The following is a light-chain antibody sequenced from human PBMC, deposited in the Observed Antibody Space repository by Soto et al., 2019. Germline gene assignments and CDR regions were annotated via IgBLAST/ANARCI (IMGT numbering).Light chain of an antibody. V-gene: IGLV3-21*02. Sequence: SYELTQPPSVSVAPGQTARITCGGNNIGSKSVHWYRQKPGQAPVLVVYDDSDRPSGIPERFSGSNSGNTATLTISRVEAGDEADCYCQVWDSSSDHPYVFGTGTKVTVL. CDR3: QVWDSSSDHPYV. J-gene: IGLJ1*01. CDR1: NIGSKS. CDR2: DDS.